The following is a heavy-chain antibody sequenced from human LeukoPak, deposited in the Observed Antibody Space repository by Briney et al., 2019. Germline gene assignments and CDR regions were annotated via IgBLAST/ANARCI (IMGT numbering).Heavy chain of an antibody. CDR1: GFTFSSYG. D-gene: IGHD3-3*01. J-gene: IGHJ6*02. V-gene: IGHV3-30*03. Sequence: PGRSLRLSCAASGFTFSSYGMHWVRQAPGKGLEWVAVISYDGSNKYYADSVKGRFTISRDNSKNTLYLQMNSLRSEDTAVYYCARVKYYYDFWSGYYTPGYYYYGMDVWGQGTTVTVS. CDR2: ISYDGSNK. CDR3: ARVKYYYDFWSGYYTPGYYYYGMDV.